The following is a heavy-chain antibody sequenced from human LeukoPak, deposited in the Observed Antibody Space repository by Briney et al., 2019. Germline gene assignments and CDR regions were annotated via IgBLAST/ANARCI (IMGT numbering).Heavy chain of an antibody. CDR2: ISGSAGST. V-gene: IGHV3-23*01. Sequence: GGSLRLSCAASGFTFSSYGMSWVRTQAPGKGLEWVSAISGSAGSTYYADSVKGRFTISRDNSKNTLYLQMNSLRAEDTAVYYCAKDHLYCSGGSCYGDYWGQGTLVTVSS. CDR3: AKDHLYCSGGSCYGDY. CDR1: GFTFSSYG. D-gene: IGHD2-15*01. J-gene: IGHJ4*02.